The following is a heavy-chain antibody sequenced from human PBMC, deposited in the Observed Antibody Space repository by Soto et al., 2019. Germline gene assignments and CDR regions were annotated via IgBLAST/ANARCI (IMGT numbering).Heavy chain of an antibody. V-gene: IGHV1-69*12. D-gene: IGHD5-18*01. CDR2: IIPIFGTA. CDR1: GGTFSSYA. CDR3: ARDKRIQVWLVWDY. Sequence: QVQLVQSGAEVKKPGSSVKVSCKASGGTFSSYAISWVRQAPGQGLEWMGGIIPIFGTANYAQKFQGRVKITGDESTSTAYMELSSRRSEDTAVYYCARDKRIQVWLVWDYWGQGTLVTVSS. J-gene: IGHJ4*02.